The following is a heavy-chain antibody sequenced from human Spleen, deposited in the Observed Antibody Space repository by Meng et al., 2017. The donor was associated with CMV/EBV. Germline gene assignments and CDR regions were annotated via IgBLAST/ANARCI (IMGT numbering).Heavy chain of an antibody. CDR3: ARGPLRAPRPYFFDS. D-gene: IGHD6-6*01. V-gene: IGHV1-8*01. CDR1: GYTFTNYD. CDR2: MNPNSGNT. J-gene: IGHJ4*02. Sequence: ASVKVSCKASGYTFTNYDINWVQQATGQGLEWMGWMNPNSGNTGYAQNFQGRVTMTRDTSITTAYLDLSSLRSEDTAVYYCARGPLRAPRPYFFDSWGQGTLVTVSS.